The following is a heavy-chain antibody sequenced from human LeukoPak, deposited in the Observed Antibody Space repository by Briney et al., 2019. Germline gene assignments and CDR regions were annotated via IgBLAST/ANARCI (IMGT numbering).Heavy chain of an antibody. CDR2: IYPGDSAT. CDR3: AILLCGGSCYFSFRGFDY. Sequence: GEFLKISCKGSGYSFTSYWIGWVRQMPGKGLKWMGIIYPGDSATRYSPSFQGQVTISADKSSSTAYLQWSSLKASDSAMYYCAILLCGGSCYFSFRGFDYWGQGTRVSVSS. J-gene: IGHJ4*02. D-gene: IGHD2-15*01. CDR1: GYSFTSYW. V-gene: IGHV5-51*01.